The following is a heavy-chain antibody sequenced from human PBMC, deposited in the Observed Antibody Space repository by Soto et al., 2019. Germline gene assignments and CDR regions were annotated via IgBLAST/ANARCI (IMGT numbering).Heavy chain of an antibody. CDR3: AKAPGPSSGSYYLLDY. V-gene: IGHV3-23*01. Sequence: RQAPGKGLEWVSAFSGSGGSTYYADSVKGRFTISRDNSKNTLYLQMNSLRAEDTAVYYCAKAPGPSSGSYYLLDYWGQGTLVTVS. D-gene: IGHD3-10*01. CDR2: FSGSGGST. J-gene: IGHJ4*02.